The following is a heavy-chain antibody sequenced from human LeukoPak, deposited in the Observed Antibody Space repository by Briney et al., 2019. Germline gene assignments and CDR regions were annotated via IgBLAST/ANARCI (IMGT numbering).Heavy chain of an antibody. V-gene: IGHV3-21*01. J-gene: IGHJ4*02. Sequence: GGSLRLSCAASGFTFSSYSMNWVRQAPGKGLEWGSSISSSSSYIYYADSVKGRFTISRDNAKNSLYLQMNSLRAEDTAVYYCARDLSNFGEVDYWGQGTLVTVSS. CDR3: ARDLSNFGEVDY. CDR2: ISSSSSYI. D-gene: IGHD4-11*01. CDR1: GFTFSSYS.